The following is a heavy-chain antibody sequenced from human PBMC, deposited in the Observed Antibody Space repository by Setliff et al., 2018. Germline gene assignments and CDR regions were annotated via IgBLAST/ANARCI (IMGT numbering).Heavy chain of an antibody. D-gene: IGHD6-6*01. V-gene: IGHV4-39*07. CDR3: ARVSQLVVLSLYYYYGMDV. J-gene: IGHJ6*02. CDR1: GGSISSGGYY. Sequence: PSETLSLTCTVSGGSISSGGYYWGWIRQPPGKGLEWIGSIYYSGSTYYNPSLKSRVTISVDTSKNQFSLKLSSVTAADTAVYYCARVSQLVVLSLYYYYGMDVWGQGTTVTVSS. CDR2: IYYSGST.